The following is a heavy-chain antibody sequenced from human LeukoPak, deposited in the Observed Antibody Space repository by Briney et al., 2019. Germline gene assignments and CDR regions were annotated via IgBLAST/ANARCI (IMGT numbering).Heavy chain of an antibody. CDR3: ATETEYSNYDAFDI. D-gene: IGHD4-11*01. CDR2: ISGGNNAI. V-gene: IGHV3-48*03. J-gene: IGHJ3*02. Sequence: GGSLRLSCAASGFTFTKYEMNWVRQAPGKGLEGISYISGGNNAIYYADSVKGRFTISRDNGKNSLYLHMSSLRADDTAIYYCATETEYSNYDAFDIWGQGTMVTVSS. CDR1: GFTFTKYE.